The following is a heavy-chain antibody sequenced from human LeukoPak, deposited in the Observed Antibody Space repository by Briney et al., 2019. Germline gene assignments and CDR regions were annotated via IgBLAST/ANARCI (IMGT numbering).Heavy chain of an antibody. D-gene: IGHD6-19*01. V-gene: IGHV1-8*02. Sequence: ASVKVSCKASGYTFTGYYMHWVRQAPGQGLGWMGWINPNSGNTGYAQKFQGRVTMTRNTSISTAYMELSSLRSEDTAVYYCARLSIAVAGSFDYWGQGTLVTVSS. J-gene: IGHJ4*02. CDR1: GYTFTGYY. CDR3: ARLSIAVAGSFDY. CDR2: INPNSGNT.